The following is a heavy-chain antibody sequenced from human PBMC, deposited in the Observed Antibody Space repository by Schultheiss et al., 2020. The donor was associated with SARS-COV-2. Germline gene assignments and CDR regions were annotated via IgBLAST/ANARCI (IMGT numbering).Heavy chain of an antibody. CDR3: TTDIATEVVPAAITWPQIDY. Sequence: GGSLRLSCAASGFTFSNAWMSWVRQAPGKGLEWVGRIKSKTDGGTTDYAAPVKGRFTISRDDSKNTLYLQMNSLKTEDTAVYYCTTDIATEVVPAAITWPQIDYWGQGTLVTVSS. J-gene: IGHJ4*02. CDR1: GFTFSNAW. CDR2: IKSKTDGGTT. D-gene: IGHD2-2*01. V-gene: IGHV3-15*01.